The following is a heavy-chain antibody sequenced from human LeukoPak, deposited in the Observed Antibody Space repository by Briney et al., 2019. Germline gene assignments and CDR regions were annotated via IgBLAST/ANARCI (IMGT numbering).Heavy chain of an antibody. J-gene: IGHJ4*02. D-gene: IGHD1-26*01. CDR1: GGSISRYY. CDR3: ARSDTT. V-gene: IGHV4-4*07. CDR2: VYTSGST. Sequence: SETLSLTCTVSGGSISRYYWSWIRQPAGKGLEWIGRVYTSGSTTYNPSLKSRVTMSIDTSKNQFSLEVSSVTAADTAEYYCARSDTTWGQGTLVTVSS.